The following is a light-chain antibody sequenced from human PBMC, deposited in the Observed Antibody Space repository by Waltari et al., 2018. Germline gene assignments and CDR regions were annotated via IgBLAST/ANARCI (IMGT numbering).Light chain of an antibody. CDR3: YHHDYSLT. Sequence: TVLTQSPGTLSLSPGERATPACRASQSLGGNYLVWYQQKPGQPPRLLISGVSRRATGVPDRFSGSGSGTDFTLTITRLEPEDFAVYYCYHHDYSLTFGGGTKVEI. V-gene: IGKV3-20*01. J-gene: IGKJ4*01. CDR2: GVS. CDR1: QSLGGNY.